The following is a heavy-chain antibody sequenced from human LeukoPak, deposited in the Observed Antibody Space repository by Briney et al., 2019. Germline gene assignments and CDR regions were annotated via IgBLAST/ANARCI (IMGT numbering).Heavy chain of an antibody. J-gene: IGHJ2*01. CDR1: GGSISSSSYY. V-gene: IGHV4-39*01. Sequence: TSSETLSLTCAVSGGSISSSSYYWGWIRQPPGKGLEWIGSIYYSGSTYYNPSLKSRVTISVDTSKNQFSLKLSSVTAADTAVYYCARHPKRPRITIFGVVDWYFDLWGRGTLVTVSS. CDR2: IYYSGST. CDR3: ARHPKRPRITIFGVVDWYFDL. D-gene: IGHD3-3*01.